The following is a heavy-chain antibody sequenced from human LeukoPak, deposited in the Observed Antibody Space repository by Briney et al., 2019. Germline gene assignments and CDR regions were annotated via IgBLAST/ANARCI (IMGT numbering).Heavy chain of an antibody. CDR1: VFTFSSYA. CDR3: AKDRYSYGSNFDY. Sequence: GGSLRLSCAASVFTFSSYAMSWVPQAPGKGLEWGSAISGSGGSTYYADSVKGRFTISRANSKNTLNLQINSLRAEDTAVYYCAKDRYSYGSNFDYWGQGTLVTVSS. D-gene: IGHD5-18*01. J-gene: IGHJ4*02. CDR2: ISGSGGST. V-gene: IGHV3-23*01.